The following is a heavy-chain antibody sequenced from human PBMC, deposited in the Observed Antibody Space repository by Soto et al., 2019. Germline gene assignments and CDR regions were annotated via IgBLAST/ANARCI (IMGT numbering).Heavy chain of an antibody. D-gene: IGHD3-3*01. V-gene: IGHV3-30*18. CDR3: AKEDYDFWSGPGWFDP. J-gene: IGHJ5*02. CDR1: GFTFSSYG. Sequence: GGSLRLSCAASGFTFSSYGMHWVRQAPGKGLEWVAVISYDGSNKYYADSVKGRFTISRDNSKNTLYLQMNSLRAEDTAVYYCAKEDYDFWSGPGWFDPWGQGTLVTVSS. CDR2: ISYDGSNK.